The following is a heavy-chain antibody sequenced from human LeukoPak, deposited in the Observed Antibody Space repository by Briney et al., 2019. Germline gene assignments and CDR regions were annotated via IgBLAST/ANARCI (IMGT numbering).Heavy chain of an antibody. CDR3: ASGNGDGRFDY. Sequence: PVKVSCKASGGTFSSYAISWVRQAPGQGLEWMGGIIPIFGTANYAQKFQGRVTITADESTSTAYMELSSLRSEDTAVYYCASGNGDGRFDYWGQGTLVTVSS. D-gene: IGHD3-10*01. CDR1: GGTFSSYA. J-gene: IGHJ4*02. V-gene: IGHV1-69*13. CDR2: IIPIFGTA.